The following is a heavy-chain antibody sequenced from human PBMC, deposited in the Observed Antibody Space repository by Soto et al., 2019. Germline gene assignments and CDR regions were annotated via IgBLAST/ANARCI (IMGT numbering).Heavy chain of an antibody. V-gene: IGHV3-9*01. CDR3: AKDKWMGDCSGGSCYGYIRRTWRTDYYYYGMDV. D-gene: IGHD2-15*01. Sequence: HPGGSLRLSCAASGSTFDDYAMHWVRQAPGKGLEWVSGISWSSGSIGYADSVKGRFTVSRDNAKNSLYLQMNSLRAEDTALYYCAKDKWMGDCSGGSCYGYIRRTWRTDYYYYGMDVWGQGTTVTVSS. J-gene: IGHJ6*02. CDR2: ISWSSGSI. CDR1: GSTFDDYA.